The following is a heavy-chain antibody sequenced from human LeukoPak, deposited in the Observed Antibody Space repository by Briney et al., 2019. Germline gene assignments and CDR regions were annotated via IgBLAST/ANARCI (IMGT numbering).Heavy chain of an antibody. J-gene: IGHJ6*02. Sequence: PGGSLRLSCAASGFTFSSYAMSWVRQAPGKGLEWVSAISGSGGSTYYADSVKGRFTISRDNSKNTLYLQMNSLRAEDTAVYYCARDYRNDDYGDYWLDTYSMDVWGQGTTVTVSS. CDR2: ISGSGGST. CDR1: GFTFSSYA. V-gene: IGHV3-23*01. D-gene: IGHD4-17*01. CDR3: ARDYRNDDYGDYWLDTYSMDV.